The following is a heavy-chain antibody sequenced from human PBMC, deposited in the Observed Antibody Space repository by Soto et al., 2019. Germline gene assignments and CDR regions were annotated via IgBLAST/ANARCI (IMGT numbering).Heavy chain of an antibody. CDR2: ISAYNGNT. CDR1: GYTFTSYG. J-gene: IGHJ4*02. D-gene: IGHD6-19*01. Sequence: GASVKAAFKASGYTFTSYGTSWVRQAPGQGLEWMGWISAYNGNTNYAQKPQGRVTMTKDTSTSTAYMELRSLRSDDTAVYYCARSVSGIFEYWGQGTLVTVSS. V-gene: IGHV1-18*04. CDR3: ARSVSGIFEY.